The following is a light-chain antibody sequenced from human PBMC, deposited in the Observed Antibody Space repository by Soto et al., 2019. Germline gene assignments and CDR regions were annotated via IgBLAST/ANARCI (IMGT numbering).Light chain of an antibody. CDR1: SSDVGNYNL. J-gene: IGLJ1*01. V-gene: IGLV2-23*01. Sequence: QSALTQPASVSGSPGQSITISCTGTSSDVGNYNLVSWYQQHPGKAPKVMIYEGSKRPSGISNRFSGSRSGNTASLTISGLQAEDEADYYGCSYAGSRTYVFGTGTKLTV. CDR2: EGS. CDR3: CSYAGSRTYV.